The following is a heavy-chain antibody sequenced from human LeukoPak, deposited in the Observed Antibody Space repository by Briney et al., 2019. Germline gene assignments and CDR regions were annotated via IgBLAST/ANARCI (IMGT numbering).Heavy chain of an antibody. Sequence: PGGSLRLSCAASGFTVSSNYMSWVRQAPGKGLEWVSYISSSSSTIYYADSVKGRFTISRDNAKNSLYLQMNSLRAEDTAVYYCASLVVVAADWGQGTLVTVSS. J-gene: IGHJ4*02. CDR2: ISSSSSTI. D-gene: IGHD2-15*01. CDR1: GFTVSSNY. CDR3: ASLVVVAAD. V-gene: IGHV3-48*01.